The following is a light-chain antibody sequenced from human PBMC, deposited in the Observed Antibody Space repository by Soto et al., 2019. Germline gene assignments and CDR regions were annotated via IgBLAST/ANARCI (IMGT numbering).Light chain of an antibody. CDR3: QQYNSYSPT. CDR1: QSVGTY. J-gene: IGKJ1*01. CDR2: GAS. V-gene: IGKV1-16*01. Sequence: DIQMTQSPSSLSASVGDRVTITCRASQSVGTYLNWYQQTPGKAPHLLIFGASTLQSGVPSRFSGSGSGTDFTLTISSLHPDDFVTYYCQQYNSYSPTFGQGTRVEIK.